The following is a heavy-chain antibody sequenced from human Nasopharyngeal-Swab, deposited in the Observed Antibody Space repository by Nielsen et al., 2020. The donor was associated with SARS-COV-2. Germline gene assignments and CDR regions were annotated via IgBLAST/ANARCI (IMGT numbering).Heavy chain of an antibody. Sequence: GGSLRLSCAASGFTVSSNYMSWVRQAPGKGLEWASVIYSGGSTYYADSVKGRFTISRDNSKNTLYLQMNSLGAEDTAVYYCARDGTGTTRKNGWFDPWGQGTLVTVSS. V-gene: IGHV3-66*01. J-gene: IGHJ5*02. CDR2: IYSGGST. CDR1: GFTVSSNY. CDR3: ARDGTGTTRKNGWFDP. D-gene: IGHD1-1*01.